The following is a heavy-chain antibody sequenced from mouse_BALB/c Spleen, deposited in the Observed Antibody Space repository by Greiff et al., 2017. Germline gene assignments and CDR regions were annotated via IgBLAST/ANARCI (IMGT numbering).Heavy chain of an antibody. Sequence: QVQLQQSGPGLVAPSQSLSITCTVSGFSLTSYDISWIRQPPGKGLEWLGVIWTGGGTNYNSAFMSRLSISKDNSKSQVFLKMNSLQTDDTAIYYCVRDLRLGAMDYWGQGTSVTVSS. CDR1: GFSLTSYD. CDR3: VRDLRLGAMDY. J-gene: IGHJ4*01. CDR2: IWTGGGT. V-gene: IGHV2-9-2*01. D-gene: IGHD1-2*01.